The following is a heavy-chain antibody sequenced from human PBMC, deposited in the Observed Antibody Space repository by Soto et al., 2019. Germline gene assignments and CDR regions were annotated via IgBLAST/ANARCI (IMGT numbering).Heavy chain of an antibody. CDR1: GFTFINYA. Sequence: EVQLLESGGGLVQPGGSLRLSCAGSGFTFINYAMNWVRQAPGKGLEWVSTISGGGDAPFFADSVRGRFTISRDNSKNTVTLQMNNLGVDDTAVYFCARKVPGSTRSPDYWYFDLWGRGTLVTVSS. J-gene: IGHJ2*01. D-gene: IGHD3-10*01. CDR2: ISGGGDAP. V-gene: IGHV3-23*01. CDR3: ARKVPGSTRSPDYWYFDL.